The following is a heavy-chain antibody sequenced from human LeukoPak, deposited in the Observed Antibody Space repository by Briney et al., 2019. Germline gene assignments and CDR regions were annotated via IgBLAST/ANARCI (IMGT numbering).Heavy chain of an antibody. CDR2: IYYSGST. CDR1: GGSITSYY. J-gene: IGHJ5*02. Sequence: SETLSLTCTVSGGSITSYYWSWIRQSPGKGLEWIGYIYYSGSTNYNPSLKSRVTISVDTSKNQFSLKLSSVTAADTAVYYCARGRRVVVAATGGWFDPWGQGTLVTVSS. V-gene: IGHV4-59*12. D-gene: IGHD2-15*01. CDR3: ARGRRVVVAATGGWFDP.